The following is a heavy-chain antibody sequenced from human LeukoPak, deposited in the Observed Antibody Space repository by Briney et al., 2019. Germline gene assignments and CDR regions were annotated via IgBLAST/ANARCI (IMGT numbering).Heavy chain of an antibody. J-gene: IGHJ4*02. V-gene: IGHV1-46*01. CDR1: GYTFTSYY. CDR3: ASGHYGDYGQWSSMNY. D-gene: IGHD4-17*01. Sequence: ASVKVSCKASGYTFTSYYMHWVRQAPGQGLEWMGIINPSGGSTSYAQKFQGRVTMTRDTSTSTVYMELSSLRSEDTAMYYCASGHYGDYGQWSSMNYWGQGTLVTVSS. CDR2: INPSGGST.